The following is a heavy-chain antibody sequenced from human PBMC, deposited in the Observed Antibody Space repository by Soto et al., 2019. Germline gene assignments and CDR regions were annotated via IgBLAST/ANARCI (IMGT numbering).Heavy chain of an antibody. CDR1: GFTFSSYA. CDR2: ISYDGSNK. Sequence: GGSLRLSCAAYGFTFSSYAMHWVRQAPGKGLEWVAVISYDGSNKYYADSVKGRFTISRDNSKNTLYLQMNSLRAEDTAVYYCARDRGYDILTGYFDYWGQGTLVTVSA. CDR3: ARDRGYDILTGYFDY. J-gene: IGHJ4*02. D-gene: IGHD3-9*01. V-gene: IGHV3-30-3*01.